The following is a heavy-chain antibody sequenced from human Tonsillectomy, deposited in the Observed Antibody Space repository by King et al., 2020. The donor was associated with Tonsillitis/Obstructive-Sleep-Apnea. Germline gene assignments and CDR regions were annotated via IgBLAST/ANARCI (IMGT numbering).Heavy chain of an antibody. J-gene: IGHJ6*03. V-gene: IGHV3-23*04. CDR2: ISGSADST. Sequence: QLVQSGGGLVQPGGSLRLSCAASGFTFSSYAMSWVRQAPGKGLEWVSAISGSADSTYYADSVKGRFTIPRDNSKNTVYLQMNSLRAEDTAVYYCVNTLCGGLLYYFHYMDVWGKGTTVTVSS. CDR3: VNTLCGGLLYYFHYMDV. CDR1: GFTFSSYA. D-gene: IGHD4-23*01.